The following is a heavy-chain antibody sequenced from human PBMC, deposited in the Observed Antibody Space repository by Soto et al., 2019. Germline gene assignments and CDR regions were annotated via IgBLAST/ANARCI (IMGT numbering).Heavy chain of an antibody. CDR2: IYYSWST. V-gene: IGHV4-31*03. J-gene: IGHJ4*02. CDR3: ARGMGATYFDY. CDR1: GGSISSGGYY. Sequence: QVQLQESGPGLVKPSQTLSLTCTVSGGSISSGGYYWSWIRQHPGKGLDWIGYIYYSWSTSYSPSLKSRVTIAVDTSENQFSLRMTSVAAADTAVYYCARGMGATYFDYWGQGTLVTVSS. D-gene: IGHD1-26*01.